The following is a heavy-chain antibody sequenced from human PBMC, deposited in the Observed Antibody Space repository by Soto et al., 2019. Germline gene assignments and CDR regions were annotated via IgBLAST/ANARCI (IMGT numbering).Heavy chain of an antibody. V-gene: IGHV4-39*01. D-gene: IGHD2-15*01. CDR2: IFYSGST. Sequence: PSETLSLTCHVSGGSLSTSRSYWAWIRQPPGKGLEWLANIFYSGSTYYNPSLASRVTVSVDTSKNEFSLNLSSVTAADTAVYYCARLLRPSDSERYYMDVWGKGTTVTVSS. CDR3: ARLLRPSDSERYYMDV. J-gene: IGHJ6*03. CDR1: GGSLSTSRSY.